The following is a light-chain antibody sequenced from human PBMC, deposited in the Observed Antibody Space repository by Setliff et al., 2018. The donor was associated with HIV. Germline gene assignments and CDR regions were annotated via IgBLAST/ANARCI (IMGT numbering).Light chain of an antibody. Sequence: QSALTQPASVSGSPGQSITISCSGTSSDVGGYNYVSWYQQHPGKAPKLMIYDVSKRPSGVSTRFSGSKSGNTASLTISGLQAEDEADYFCNSYTSSSTLYVFGTGSQGHRP. V-gene: IGLV2-14*01. CDR3: NSYTSSSTLYV. J-gene: IGLJ1*01. CDR1: SSDVGGYNY. CDR2: DVS.